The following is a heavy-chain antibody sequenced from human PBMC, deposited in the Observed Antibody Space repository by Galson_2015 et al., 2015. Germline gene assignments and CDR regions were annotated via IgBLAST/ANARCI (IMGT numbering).Heavy chain of an antibody. CDR2: INSSSSTI. D-gene: IGHD1-20*01. CDR3: ARAPVTGTTWDY. Sequence: SLRLSCAASGFTFSSYSMNWVRQAPGKGLEWVSYINSSSSTIYYADSVKGRFTISRDNAKNSLYLQMNSLRDEDTAVYYCARAPVTGTTWDYWGQGTLVTVSS. J-gene: IGHJ4*02. V-gene: IGHV3-48*02. CDR1: GFTFSSYS.